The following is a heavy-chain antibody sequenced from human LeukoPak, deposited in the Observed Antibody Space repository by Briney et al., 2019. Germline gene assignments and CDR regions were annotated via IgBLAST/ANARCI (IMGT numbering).Heavy chain of an antibody. D-gene: IGHD3-22*01. CDR3: ATYYDSSGSPPGPWYFDL. CDR2: IYYSGST. J-gene: IGHJ2*01. Sequence: PSETLSLTCAVYGGSFSGYYWSWIRQPPGKGLEWIGYIYYSGSTNYNPSLKSRVTISVDTSKNQFSLKLSSVTAADTAVYYCATYYDSSGSPPGPWYFDLWGRGTLVTVSS. CDR1: GGSFSGYY. V-gene: IGHV4-59*01.